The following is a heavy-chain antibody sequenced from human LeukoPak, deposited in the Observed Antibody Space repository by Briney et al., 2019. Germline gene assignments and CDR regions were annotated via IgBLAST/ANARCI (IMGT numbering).Heavy chain of an antibody. Sequence: SETLSLTCTVSGGSISNYYWSWIRQPPGKGLEWIAYLYYTGSTNSNASLKSRVTISVDMSKNQFSLKLSSVTAADTAVYYCARHGTVRGVDPDFDYWGQGTLVTVSS. CDR3: ARHGTVRGVDPDFDY. D-gene: IGHD4-17*01. CDR2: LYYTGST. J-gene: IGHJ4*02. CDR1: GGSISNYY. V-gene: IGHV4-59*08.